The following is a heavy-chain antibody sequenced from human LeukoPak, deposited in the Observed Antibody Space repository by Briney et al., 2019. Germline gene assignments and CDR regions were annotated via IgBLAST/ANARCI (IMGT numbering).Heavy chain of an antibody. Sequence: GGSLRLSCAASGFTFSSYAMHWVRQAPGKGLEWVSSISSSSSYIYYADSVKGRFTISRDNAKNSLYLQMNSLRAEDTAVYYCARDATEYSYFDYWGQGTLVTVSS. CDR2: ISSSSSYI. CDR3: ARDATEYSYFDY. V-gene: IGHV3-21*01. D-gene: IGHD5-18*01. J-gene: IGHJ4*02. CDR1: GFTFSSYA.